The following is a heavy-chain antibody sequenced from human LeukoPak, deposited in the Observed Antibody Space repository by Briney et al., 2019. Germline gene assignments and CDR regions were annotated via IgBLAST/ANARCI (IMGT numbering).Heavy chain of an antibody. CDR1: GGSISSYY. Sequence: SETLSLTCTVSGGSISSYYWSWIRQPAGKGLEWIGRIYTSGSTNYNPSLKSRVTISVDKSKNQFSLKLSSVTAADTAVYYCARVAYSSSWYWFDPWGQGTLVTVSS. CDR2: IYTSGST. J-gene: IGHJ5*02. CDR3: ARVAYSSSWYWFDP. D-gene: IGHD6-13*01. V-gene: IGHV4-4*07.